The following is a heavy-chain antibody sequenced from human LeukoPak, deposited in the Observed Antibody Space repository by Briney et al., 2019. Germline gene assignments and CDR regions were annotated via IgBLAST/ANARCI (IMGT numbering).Heavy chain of an antibody. CDR2: IIPIFGTA. J-gene: IGHJ4*02. CDR3: ASLYSSSWPPREYYFDY. V-gene: IGHV1-69*06. CDR1: GGTFSSYA. D-gene: IGHD6-13*01. Sequence: SVKVSCKASGGTFSSYAISWGRQAPGQGLEWMGGIIPIFGTANYAQKFQGRVTITADKSTSTAYMELSSLRSEDTAVYYCASLYSSSWPPREYYFDYWGQGTLVTVSS.